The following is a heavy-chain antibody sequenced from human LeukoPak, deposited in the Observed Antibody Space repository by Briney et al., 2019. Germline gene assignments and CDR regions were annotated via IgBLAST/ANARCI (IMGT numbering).Heavy chain of an antibody. V-gene: IGHV4-59*12. CDR2: IYYSGST. D-gene: IGHD3-3*01. CDR1: GASISSYY. CDR3: AKFYDFWSGYYPFDY. Sequence: KPSETLSLTCAVSGASISSYYWSWIRQPPGKGLEWIGSIYYSGSTYYNPSLKSRVTISVDTSKNQFSLKLSSVTAADTAVYYCAKFYDFWSGYYPFDYWGQGTLVTVSS. J-gene: IGHJ4*02.